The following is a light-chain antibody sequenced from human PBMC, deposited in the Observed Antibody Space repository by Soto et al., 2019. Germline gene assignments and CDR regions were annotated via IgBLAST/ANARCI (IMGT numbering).Light chain of an antibody. Sequence: EVVLTQSPGTLSLSPGERATLSCRASQSVSSSYLAWYQQKPGQAPRLRIYGASSRSTGLPDRFSGSGSGTDVTLTLSRLEPEDFAVYYCQQFGSSPLFTFGPGTKVDVK. J-gene: IGKJ3*01. CDR1: QSVSSSY. CDR3: QQFGSSPLFT. CDR2: GAS. V-gene: IGKV3-20*01.